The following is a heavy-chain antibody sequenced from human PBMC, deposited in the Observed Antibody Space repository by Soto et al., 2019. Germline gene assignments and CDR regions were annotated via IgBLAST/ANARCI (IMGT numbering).Heavy chain of an antibody. CDR3: ARDLALAGNY. D-gene: IGHD6-19*01. J-gene: IGHJ4*02. CDR2: ISSTSSYT. CDR1: GFTFSSYA. Sequence: VGSLRLSCAASGFTFSSYAMNWVRQTQEKGLEWVSSISSTSSYTHYSDSVKGRFTISRDNANNSLFLQMNSLRAEDTATYYCARDLALAGNYWGQGVLVTVSS. V-gene: IGHV3-21*01.